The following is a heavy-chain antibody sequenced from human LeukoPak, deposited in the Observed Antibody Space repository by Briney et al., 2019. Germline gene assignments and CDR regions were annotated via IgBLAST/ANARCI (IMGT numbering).Heavy chain of an antibody. Sequence: GESLKISCKGSGYSFTSYWISWVRQMPGKGLEWMGRIDPSDSYTNYSPSFQGHVTISADKSISTAYLQWSSLKASDTAMYYCARRGPTVTTHWGIDYWGQGTLVTVSS. CDR3: ARRGPTVTTHWGIDY. D-gene: IGHD4-17*01. J-gene: IGHJ4*02. CDR2: IDPSDSYT. CDR1: GYSFTSYW. V-gene: IGHV5-10-1*01.